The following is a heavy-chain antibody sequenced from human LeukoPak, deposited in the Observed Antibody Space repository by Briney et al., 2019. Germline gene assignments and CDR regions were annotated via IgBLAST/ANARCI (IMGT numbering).Heavy chain of an antibody. CDR3: ARAHQSYYDFWSGYPSPYYFDY. J-gene: IGHJ4*02. CDR1: GGSFRGYY. Sequence: SETLSLTYAVYGGSFRGYYGSWIRQPPGKGLEGIGYIYYRGSTNYNPSLKSRVTISVDTSKNQFSLKLSSVTAADTAVYYCARAHQSYYDFWSGYPSPYYFDYWGQGTLVTVSS. D-gene: IGHD3-3*01. V-gene: IGHV4-59*01. CDR2: IYYRGST.